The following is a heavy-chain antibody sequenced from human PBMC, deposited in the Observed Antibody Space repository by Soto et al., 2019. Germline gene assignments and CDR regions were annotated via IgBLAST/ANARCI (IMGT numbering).Heavy chain of an antibody. D-gene: IGHD3-16*01. J-gene: IGHJ4*02. CDR1: GGSISSYY. CDR3: ARRVFMMGFSPYYFDF. CDR2: IYYSGST. V-gene: IGHV4-59*08. Sequence: SETLSLTCTVSGGSISSYYWSWIRQPPGKGLEWIGYIYYSGSTNYNPSLKSRVTISVDTSKNQFSLKLSSVTAADTAVYYCARRVFMMGFSPYYFDFRCKGTLVTVSS.